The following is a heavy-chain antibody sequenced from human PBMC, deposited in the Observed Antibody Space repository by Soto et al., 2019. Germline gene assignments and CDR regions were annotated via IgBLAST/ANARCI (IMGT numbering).Heavy chain of an antibody. D-gene: IGHD6-13*01. CDR2: IWHDGSKK. V-gene: IGHV3-33*01. Sequence: GGSLRLSCAASGFSFSSYGMHWVRQAPGKGLEWVAVIWHDGSKKYYADSVKGRLIISRDNSKNTLCVQINSLRAEDTAVYFCARGSIVAAEYGMDVWGQGTTVTVSS. CDR1: GFSFSSYG. CDR3: ARGSIVAAEYGMDV. J-gene: IGHJ6*02.